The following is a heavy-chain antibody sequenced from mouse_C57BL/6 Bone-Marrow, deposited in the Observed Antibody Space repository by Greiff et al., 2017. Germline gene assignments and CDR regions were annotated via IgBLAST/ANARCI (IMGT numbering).Heavy chain of an antibody. CDR1: GYNIKDDY. CDR2: IDPENGGT. CDR3: TTNDYDAY. D-gene: IGHD2-4*01. J-gene: IGHJ3*01. Sequence: EVQLQQSGAELVRPGASVKLSCKASGYNIKDDYMNWVKQRPGQGLEWIGWIDPENGGTEYDTKFQGKATITADTSSSTAYMQLSSRTSEDTAVYDRTTNDYDAYWGQGTRVTVSA. V-gene: IGHV14-4*01.